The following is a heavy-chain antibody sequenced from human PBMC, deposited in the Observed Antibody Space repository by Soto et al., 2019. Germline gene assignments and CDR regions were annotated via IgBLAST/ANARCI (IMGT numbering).Heavy chain of an antibody. V-gene: IGHV3-30*18. Sequence: XRLWWGASGVTLSRDGMHGGRQAPGKGKEWVAVISYDGSNKYYAASVKGRFTISRDNSKKKENLQMKSMRAEETAGYYCXKECXYYDSSGYYXXCDYWGQGT. J-gene: IGHJ4*02. CDR1: GVTLSRDG. CDR3: XKECXYYDSSGYYXXCDY. CDR2: ISYDGSNK. D-gene: IGHD3-22*01.